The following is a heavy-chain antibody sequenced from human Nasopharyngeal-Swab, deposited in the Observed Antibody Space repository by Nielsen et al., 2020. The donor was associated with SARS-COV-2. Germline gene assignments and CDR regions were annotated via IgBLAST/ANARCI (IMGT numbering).Heavy chain of an antibody. V-gene: IGHV4-34*01. Sequence: SETLSLTCAVYGGSFSGYYWSWIRQPPGKGLEWIGEINRSGSTNYNPSLKSRVTISVDTSKNQFSLKLSSVTAADTAVYYCARGHSNDSFDYWGQGTLVTVSS. CDR1: GGSFSGYY. CDR2: INRSGST. CDR3: ARGHSNDSFDY. J-gene: IGHJ4*02. D-gene: IGHD4-11*01.